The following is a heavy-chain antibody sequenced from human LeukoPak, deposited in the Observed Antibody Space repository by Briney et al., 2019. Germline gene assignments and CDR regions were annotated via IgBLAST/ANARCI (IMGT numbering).Heavy chain of an antibody. Sequence: SETLSLTCTVSGGSISSGDYYWSWIRQPPGKGLEWIGYIYYSGSTYYNPSLKSQVTISVDTSKNQFSLKLSSVTAADTAVYYCAREVSRWPYYFDYWGQGTLVTVSS. D-gene: IGHD4-23*01. CDR1: GGSISSGDYY. CDR3: AREVSRWPYYFDY. V-gene: IGHV4-30-4*01. CDR2: IYYSGST. J-gene: IGHJ4*02.